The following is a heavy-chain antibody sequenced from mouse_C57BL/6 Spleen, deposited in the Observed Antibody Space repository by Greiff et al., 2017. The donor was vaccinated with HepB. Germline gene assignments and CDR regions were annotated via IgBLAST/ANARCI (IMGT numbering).Heavy chain of an antibody. CDR1: GFTFSSYT. CDR3: ARHDWGGFAY. Sequence: EVHLVESGGGLVKPGGSLKLSCAASGFTFSSYTMSWVRQTPEKRLEWVATISGGGGNTYYPDSVKGRFTISRDNAKNTLYLQMSSLRSEDTALYYCARHDWGGFAYWGQGTLVTVSA. J-gene: IGHJ3*01. CDR2: ISGGGGNT. V-gene: IGHV5-9*01. D-gene: IGHD4-1*01.